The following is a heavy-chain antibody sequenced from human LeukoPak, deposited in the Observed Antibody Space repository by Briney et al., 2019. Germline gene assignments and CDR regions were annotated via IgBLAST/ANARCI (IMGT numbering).Heavy chain of an antibody. CDR3: ARGGDELRFYYFDY. CDR1: GYTFTSYG. CDR2: IIPIFGTA. Sequence: SVKVSCKASGYTFTSYGISWVRQAPGQGLEWMGGIIPIFGTANYAQKFQGRVTITADESTSTAYMELSSLRSEDTAVYYCARGGDELRFYYFDYWGQGTLVTVSS. J-gene: IGHJ4*02. D-gene: IGHD3-10*01. V-gene: IGHV1-69*13.